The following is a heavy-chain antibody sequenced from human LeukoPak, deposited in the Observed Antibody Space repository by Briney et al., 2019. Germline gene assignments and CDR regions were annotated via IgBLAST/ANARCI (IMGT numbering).Heavy chain of an antibody. CDR1: GLIVSNSY. CDR2: IYSGGRT. CDR3: ARDPSGNLHFDY. D-gene: IGHD6-19*01. J-gene: IGHJ4*02. Sequence: GGSLRLSCAASGLIVSNSYMTWVRQAPGEGLEWVSIIYSGGRTFYADSVKGRFTLSRDNSKNTLYLQMNSLRAEDTAVYYCARDPSGNLHFDYWGQGTLVTVSS. V-gene: IGHV3-53*01.